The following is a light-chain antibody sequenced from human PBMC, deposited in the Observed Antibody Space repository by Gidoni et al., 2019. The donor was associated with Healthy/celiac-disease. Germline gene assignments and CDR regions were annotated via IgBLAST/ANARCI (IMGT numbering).Light chain of an antibody. CDR1: SYNLGSNT. CDR3: AAWDDSLNGPV. J-gene: IGLJ2*01. Sequence: QSVLTQPTSASGTPGQKVTISCSGSSYNLGSNTVNWYQQLPGTAPKLLIYSNNHRPSGVPDRFSGSKSGTSASLAISGLQSEDEADYYCAAWDDSLNGPVFGGGTKLTVL. CDR2: SNN. V-gene: IGLV1-44*01.